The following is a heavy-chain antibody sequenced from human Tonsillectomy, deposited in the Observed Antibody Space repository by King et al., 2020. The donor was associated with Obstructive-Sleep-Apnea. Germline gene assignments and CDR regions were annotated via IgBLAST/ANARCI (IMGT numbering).Heavy chain of an antibody. D-gene: IGHD6-13*01. V-gene: IGHV3-21*01. CDR1: GFTFSSYS. J-gene: IGHJ5*02. Sequence: QLVQSGGGLVKPGGSLRLSCAASGFTFSSYSMNWVRQAPGKGLEWVSSISSSSSYIYYADSVKGRFTISRDNAKNSLYLQMNSLRAEDTAVYYCARAISWSEGWFDPWGQGTLVTVSS. CDR2: ISSSSSYI. CDR3: ARAISWSEGWFDP.